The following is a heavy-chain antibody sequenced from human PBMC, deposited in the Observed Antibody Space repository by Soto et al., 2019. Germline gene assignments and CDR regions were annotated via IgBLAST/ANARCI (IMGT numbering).Heavy chain of an antibody. V-gene: IGHV3-30-3*01. Sequence: GGSLRLSCAAAGFTFSSYAMHWVRQAPGKGLEWVAVISYDGSNKYYADSVKGRFTNSRDNSKNTLYLQMNSLRAEDTAVYYCARSRAAAGLYYYYGMDVWGQGTTVTVSS. CDR1: GFTFSSYA. D-gene: IGHD6-13*01. J-gene: IGHJ6*01. CDR3: ARSRAAAGLYYYYGMDV. CDR2: ISYDGSNK.